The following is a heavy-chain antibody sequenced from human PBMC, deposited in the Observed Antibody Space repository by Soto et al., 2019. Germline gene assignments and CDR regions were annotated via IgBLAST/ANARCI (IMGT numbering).Heavy chain of an antibody. D-gene: IGHD5-18*01. V-gene: IGHV3-23*01. CDR3: TSSYYWYEA. CDR1: GFTFSSFA. CDR2: ISGSGGST. Sequence: GGSLILSCAASGFTFSSFAMSWVRQAPGKGLDWVSAISGSGGSTYSADSVKGRFTISRDNSKTTLYLQMSSLRAEDTAVYYCTSSYYWYEAWGQGNLVTV. J-gene: IGHJ5*02.